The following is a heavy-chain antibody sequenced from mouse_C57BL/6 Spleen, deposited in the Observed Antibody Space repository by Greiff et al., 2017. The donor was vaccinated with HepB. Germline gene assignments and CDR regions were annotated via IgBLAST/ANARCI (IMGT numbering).Heavy chain of an antibody. CDR2: IDPSDSYT. J-gene: IGHJ2*01. D-gene: IGHD1-1*01. V-gene: IGHV1-69*01. CDR3: ARHYGSSLDF. CDR1: GYTFTSYW. Sequence: QVQLQQPGAELVMPGASVKLSCKASGYTFTSYWMHWVKQRPGQGLEWIGEIDPSDSYTNYNQKFKGKSTLTVDKSSSTAYMQLSSLTSEDSAVYYCARHYGSSLDFWGQGTTLTVSS.